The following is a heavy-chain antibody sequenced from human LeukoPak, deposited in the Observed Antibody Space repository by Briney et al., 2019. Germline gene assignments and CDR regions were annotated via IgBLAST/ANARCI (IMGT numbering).Heavy chain of an antibody. V-gene: IGHV4-34*01. Sequence: SETLSLTCAVYGGSFSGYYWSWIRQPPGKGLERIGEINHSGSTNYNPSLKSRVTISVDTSKNQFSLKLSSVTAADTAVYYCARPRAVTTRGYWFDPWGQGTLVTVSS. CDR3: ARPRAVTTRGYWFDP. J-gene: IGHJ5*02. D-gene: IGHD4-17*01. CDR2: INHSGST. CDR1: GGSFSGYY.